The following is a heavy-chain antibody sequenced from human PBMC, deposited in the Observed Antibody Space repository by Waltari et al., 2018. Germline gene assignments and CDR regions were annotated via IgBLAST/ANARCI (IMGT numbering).Heavy chain of an antibody. V-gene: IGHV1-69*05. CDR1: GGTCSSYD. D-gene: IGHD1-26*01. J-gene: IGHJ4*02. Sequence: QVQLVQSGAEVKKPGSSVQVSCKASGGTCSSYDNSWVRQAPGQGLEWMGGIIPIFGTANDAQKFQGRVTITTDESTSTAYMELSSLRSEDTAVYYCVSAGDGRLDYWGQGTLVTVSS. CDR3: VSAGDGRLDY. CDR2: IIPIFGTA.